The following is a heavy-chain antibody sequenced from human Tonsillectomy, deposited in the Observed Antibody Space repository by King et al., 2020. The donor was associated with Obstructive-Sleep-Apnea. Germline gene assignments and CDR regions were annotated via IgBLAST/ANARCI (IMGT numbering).Heavy chain of an antibody. CDR3: VRARWYYDSPEPFWD. D-gene: IGHD3-22*01. CDR2: IKSDGSST. Sequence: VQLVESGGGLVQPGGSLRLSCAASGFTFSSYWMHWVRQAPGKGLVWVSRIKSDGSSTSYADSVKGRFTISRDNAKNTLYLQMNSLRAEDTAVYYCVRARWYYDSPEPFWDWGQGTLVTVSS. J-gene: IGHJ4*02. V-gene: IGHV3-74*01. CDR1: GFTFSSYW.